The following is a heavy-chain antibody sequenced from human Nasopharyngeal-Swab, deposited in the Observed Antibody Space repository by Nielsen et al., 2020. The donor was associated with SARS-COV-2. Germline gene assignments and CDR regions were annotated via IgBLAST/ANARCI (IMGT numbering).Heavy chain of an antibody. CDR3: AKEPIVTMIVVVIDTYFDY. J-gene: IGHJ4*02. D-gene: IGHD3-22*01. V-gene: IGHV3-23*01. CDR2: ISGSGGST. Sequence: WIRQPPGKGLEWVSAISGSGGSTYYADCVKGRFTISRDNSKNTLYLQMNSLRAEDTAVYYCAKEPIVTMIVVVIDTYFDYWGQGTLVTVSS.